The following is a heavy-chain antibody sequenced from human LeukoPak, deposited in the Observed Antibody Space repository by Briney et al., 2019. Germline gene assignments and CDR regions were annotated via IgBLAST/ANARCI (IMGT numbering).Heavy chain of an antibody. V-gene: IGHV4-4*02. D-gene: IGHD5-24*01. CDR2: IYHSGST. Sequence: PSGTLSLTCAVSGCTISSCNWCWLIRPPPGEVEGWFGKIYHSGSTNYNPSLKSRVTISIDKSKNKFSLKLSTVTAADTAVYYCARVSGRWLQLMGFDYWGQGTLVTVSS. CDR3: ARVSGRWLQLMGFDY. CDR1: GCTISSCNW. J-gene: IGHJ4*02.